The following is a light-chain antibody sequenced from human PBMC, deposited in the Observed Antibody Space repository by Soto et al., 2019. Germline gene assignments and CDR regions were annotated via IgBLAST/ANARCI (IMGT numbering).Light chain of an antibody. CDR2: EVN. Sequence: QSVLTQPPSASGSPGQSVTISCTGTSSDVGKYDYVSWFQHHPGKAPKLIIYEVNKRPSGVPDRFSGSKSGNTASLTVSGLQAEDEADYYCSSYAGSGNVFGTGTKVTVL. V-gene: IGLV2-8*01. CDR3: SSYAGSGNV. CDR1: SSDVGKYDY. J-gene: IGLJ1*01.